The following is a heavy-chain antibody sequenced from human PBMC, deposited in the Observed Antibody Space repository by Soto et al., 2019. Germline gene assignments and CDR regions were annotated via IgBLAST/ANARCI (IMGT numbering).Heavy chain of an antibody. CDR2: IYHSGST. V-gene: IGHV4-4*02. Sequence: SETLSLTCAVSGGSISSSNWWSWVRQPPGKGLEWIGEIYHSGSTNYNPSLKSRVTISVDKSKNQFSLKLSSVTAADTAVYYCASGGDYDSSGCFVSATTYWGQGTLVTVSS. D-gene: IGHD3-22*01. J-gene: IGHJ4*02. CDR3: ASGGDYDSSGCFVSATTY. CDR1: GGSISSSNW.